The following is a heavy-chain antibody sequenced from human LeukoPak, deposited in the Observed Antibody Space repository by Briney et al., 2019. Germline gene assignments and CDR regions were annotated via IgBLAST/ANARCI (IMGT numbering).Heavy chain of an antibody. CDR1: GGSISSNNFY. J-gene: IGHJ4*02. D-gene: IGHD3-9*01. V-gene: IGHV4-30-4*01. Sequence: PSQTLSLTCTVSGGSISSNNFYWSWIRQPPGKGLEWIGHIYYSGSTYYNPSLKSRVTLSVDTSKNQFSLKLSSVTAADTAVYYCARNPLRYFDWLSPAFDYWGQGTLVTVSS. CDR2: IYYSGST. CDR3: ARNPLRYFDWLSPAFDY.